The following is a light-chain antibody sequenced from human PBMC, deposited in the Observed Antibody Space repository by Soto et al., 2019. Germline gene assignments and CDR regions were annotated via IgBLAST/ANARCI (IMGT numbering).Light chain of an antibody. CDR2: AAS. CDR3: KQSYSTPRT. Sequence: DIQMTQSPSSLSASVGDRVTITCRASQSISSYLNWYQQKPGKAPKLLIYAASSLQSGVPSRFRGSGSGTDFTLTISSLQPEDFATYYWKQSYSTPRTFGQGTKVEIK. CDR1: QSISSY. V-gene: IGKV1-39*01. J-gene: IGKJ1*01.